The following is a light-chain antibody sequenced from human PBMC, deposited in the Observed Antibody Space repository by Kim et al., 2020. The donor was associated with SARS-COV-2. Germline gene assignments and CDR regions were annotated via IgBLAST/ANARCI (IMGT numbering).Light chain of an antibody. J-gene: IGLJ2*01. CDR2: DKS. CDR1: SSNTGAAHD. V-gene: IGLV1-40*01. Sequence: QGVHLHCPENSSNTGAAHDVHWYKHHPGTAPKLRIYDKSNRPSGVPDRFSGYKSGTTAYLAITGLQAEDEADYYCQSYDSSLSGSVFGRGTQLTVL. CDR3: QSYDSSLSGSV.